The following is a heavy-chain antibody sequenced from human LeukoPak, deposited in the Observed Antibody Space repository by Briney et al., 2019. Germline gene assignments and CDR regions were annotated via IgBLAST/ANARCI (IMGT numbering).Heavy chain of an antibody. CDR2: IKQDGSER. Sequence: GGSLRLSCAASGFTFSSYWMSWVRQAPGKGLEWVANIKQDGSERYYVDSVKGRFTISRDNAKNSLYLQMNSLRAEDTAVYYCARGRWGILSSRGVPFDYWGQGTLVTVSS. CDR1: GFTFSSYW. J-gene: IGHJ4*02. V-gene: IGHV3-7*01. CDR3: ARGRWGILSSRGVPFDY. D-gene: IGHD6-13*01.